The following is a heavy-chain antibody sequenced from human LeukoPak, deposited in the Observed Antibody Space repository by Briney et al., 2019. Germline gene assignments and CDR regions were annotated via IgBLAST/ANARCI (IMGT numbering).Heavy chain of an antibody. CDR2: IYYSGST. J-gene: IGHJ3*02. CDR1: GGSISSGDYY. D-gene: IGHD3-22*01. Sequence: PSETLSLTCTVSGGSISSGDYYWSWIRQPPGKGLEWIGYIYYSGSTYYNPSLKSRVTISVDTSKNQFSLKLSSVTAADTAVYYCARSGGGYYDSSGYYPGAFDIWGQGTMVTVSS. CDR3: ARSGGGYYDSSGYYPGAFDI. V-gene: IGHV4-30-4*01.